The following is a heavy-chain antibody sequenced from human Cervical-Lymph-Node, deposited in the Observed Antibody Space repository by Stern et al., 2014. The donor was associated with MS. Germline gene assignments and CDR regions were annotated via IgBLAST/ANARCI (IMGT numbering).Heavy chain of an antibody. CDR2: ISYDGSNK. Sequence: VQLVESGGGVVQPGRSLRLSCAASGFTFSSYGMHWVRQAPGKGLEWVAVISYDGSNKYYADSVKGRFPISIDNYKNTMYMQLHSLRAEDSAVYYCAKDLPLRTDYDFWSGYYEYYGMDVWGQGTTVTVSS. D-gene: IGHD3-3*01. V-gene: IGHV3-30*18. J-gene: IGHJ6*02. CDR3: AKDLPLRTDYDFWSGYYEYYGMDV. CDR1: GFTFSSYG.